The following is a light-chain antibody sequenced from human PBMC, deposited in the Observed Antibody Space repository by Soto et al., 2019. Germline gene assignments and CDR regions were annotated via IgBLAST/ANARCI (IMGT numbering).Light chain of an antibody. CDR3: QSYDTSSVV. Sequence: NFMLTQPHSVSESPGKTVTISCTRSSGSIASNYVQWYQQRPGSAPTTVIYEDKQRPSGVPDRFSGSTDSSSNSASLTISGLKTEDEADYYCQSYDTSSVVFGGGTQLTVL. V-gene: IGLV6-57*04. CDR2: EDK. CDR1: SGSIASNY. J-gene: IGLJ2*01.